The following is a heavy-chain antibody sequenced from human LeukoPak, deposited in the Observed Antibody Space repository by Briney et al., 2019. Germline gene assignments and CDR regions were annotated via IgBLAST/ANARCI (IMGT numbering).Heavy chain of an antibody. Sequence: SETLSLTCAVYGGSLSGYYWTWVRQPPGKGLEWIGEIKQSERTNYNPSLKSRVTISIDTSKNQFSLKLTSVTAADAAVYYCAREGLRNVHNPLGYWGQGTLVTVPS. V-gene: IGHV4-34*01. D-gene: IGHD5-24*01. J-gene: IGHJ4*02. CDR3: AREGLRNVHNPLGY. CDR1: GGSLSGYY. CDR2: IKQSERT.